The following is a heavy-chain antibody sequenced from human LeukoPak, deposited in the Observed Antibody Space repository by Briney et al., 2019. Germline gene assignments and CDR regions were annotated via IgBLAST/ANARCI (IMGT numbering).Heavy chain of an antibody. D-gene: IGHD4-17*01. CDR1: GFTFSSYS. CDR3: ARDRTTVTTLYNWFDP. Sequence: GGSLRLFCAASGFTFSSYSMNWVRQAPGKGLEWISYISTSSSTIYYADSVKGRFAISRDNAKNSLYLQMNSLRDEDTAVYYCARDRTTVTTLYNWFDPWGQGTLVTVSS. CDR2: ISTSSSTI. J-gene: IGHJ5*02. V-gene: IGHV3-48*02.